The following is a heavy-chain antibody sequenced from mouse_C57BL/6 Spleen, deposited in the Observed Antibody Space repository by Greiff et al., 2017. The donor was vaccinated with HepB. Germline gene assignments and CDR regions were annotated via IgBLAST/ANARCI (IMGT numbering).Heavy chain of an antibody. Sequence: VQLQQSGAELVRPGTSVKVSCKASGYAFTNYLIEWVKQRPGQGLEWIGVINPGSGDTNYNEKFKGKATLTADKSSSTAYMQLSSLTSEDSAVYFCARWGGYGNPFAYWGQGTLVTVSA. J-gene: IGHJ3*01. CDR1: GYAFTNYL. V-gene: IGHV1-54*01. D-gene: IGHD2-1*01. CDR3: ARWGGYGNPFAY. CDR2: INPGSGDT.